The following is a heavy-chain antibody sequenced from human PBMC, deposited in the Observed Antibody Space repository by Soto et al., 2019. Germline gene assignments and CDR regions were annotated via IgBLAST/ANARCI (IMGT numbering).Heavy chain of an antibody. J-gene: IGHJ4*02. CDR2: ISGSGGNT. D-gene: IGHD6-19*01. V-gene: IGHV3-23*01. CDR3: AKDASYSSGYYGLHFEY. Sequence: PGGSLRLSCAASGFTFSSYAMGWVRQAPGKGLEWVSAISGSGGNTYYADSVKGRFTISRDNAKNTLFLQMNSLRAEDTAVYYCAKDASYSSGYYGLHFEYWGQGTRVTVSS. CDR1: GFTFSSYA.